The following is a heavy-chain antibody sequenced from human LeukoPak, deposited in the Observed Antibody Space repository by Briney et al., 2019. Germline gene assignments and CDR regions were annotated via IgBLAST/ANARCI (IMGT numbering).Heavy chain of an antibody. CDR2: ISGSGGST. V-gene: IGHV3-23*01. J-gene: IGHJ5*02. CDR1: GFTFSSYA. Sequence: GGSLRLSCAASGFTFSSYAMSWVRQAPGKGLEWVSAISGSGGSTYYADSVKGRFTISRDNSKNTLYLQMNSLRAEGTAVYYCANSGYSYEFDPWGQGTLVTVSS. D-gene: IGHD5-18*01. CDR3: ANSGYSYEFDP.